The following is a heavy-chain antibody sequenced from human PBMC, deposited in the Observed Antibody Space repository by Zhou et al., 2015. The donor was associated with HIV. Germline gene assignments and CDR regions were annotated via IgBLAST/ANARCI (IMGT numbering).Heavy chain of an antibody. V-gene: IGHV1-69*06. Sequence: QVQLVQSGAEVRKPGSSVKVSCESSGGTFSDYSINWVRQAPGQGLEWMGGIIPLFPTPNYAQTFQGRLTITADKSSGTAYMELTRLTSDDTAVYYCARATTPQPSLSSFQTWAQGTLISVSS. CDR2: IIPLFPTP. D-gene: IGHD1-1*01. CDR1: GGTFSDYS. J-gene: IGHJ1*01. CDR3: ARATTPQPSLSSFQT.